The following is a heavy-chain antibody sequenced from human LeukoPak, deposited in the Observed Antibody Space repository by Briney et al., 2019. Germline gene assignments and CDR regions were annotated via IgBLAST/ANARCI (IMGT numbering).Heavy chain of an antibody. V-gene: IGHV4-4*08. CDR2: IYTGRGT. J-gene: IGHJ4*02. CDR3: AQTTGWPGFDF. D-gene: IGHD6-19*01. CDR1: GASTSSRY. Sequence: PSETLSLTCSASGASTSSRYWSWIRQSPGRTLEWIGHIYTGRGTKYNPSLTSRVTISVDTSNNQFSLSLTSVTAADTAIYYCAQTTGWPGFDFWGPGALVTVSS.